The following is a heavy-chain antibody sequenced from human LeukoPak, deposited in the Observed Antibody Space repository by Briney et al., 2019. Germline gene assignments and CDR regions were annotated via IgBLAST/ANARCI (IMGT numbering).Heavy chain of an antibody. J-gene: IGHJ6*03. D-gene: IGHD3-10*01. Sequence: PGGSLRLSCAASGFTFDDYAMHWVRQAPGKGLEWVSLISWDGGSTYYADSVKGRFTISRDNSKNSLYLQMNSLRAEDTALYYCAKATKWFGEPHYYMDVWGKGTTVTVSS. CDR2: ISWDGGST. CDR3: AKATKWFGEPHYYMDV. V-gene: IGHV3-43D*03. CDR1: GFTFDDYA.